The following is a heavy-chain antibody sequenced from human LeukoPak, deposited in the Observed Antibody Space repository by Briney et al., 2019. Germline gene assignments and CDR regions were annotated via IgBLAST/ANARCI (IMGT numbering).Heavy chain of an antibody. Sequence: PSETLSLTCAVSGGSISSTNWWSWVRQPPGKGLEWIGEIYHSGSTNYNPSLKSRVTISVDTSKNQFSLKLSSVTAADTAVYYCARAPGGWNYAFDYWGQGTLVTVSS. V-gene: IGHV4-4*02. D-gene: IGHD1-7*01. CDR2: IYHSGST. CDR3: ARAPGGWNYAFDY. CDR1: GGSISSTNW. J-gene: IGHJ4*02.